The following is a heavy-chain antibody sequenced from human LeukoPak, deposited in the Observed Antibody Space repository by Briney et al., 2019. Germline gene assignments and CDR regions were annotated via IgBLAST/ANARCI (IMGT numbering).Heavy chain of an antibody. Sequence: NPSETLSLTCTVSGGSISSYYWSWIRQPPGKGLEWIGYIYYSGSTNYNPSLKSRVTISVDTSKNQFSLKLSSMTAADTAVYYCARGWITDFWSGYQPNDAFDIWGQGTMVTVSS. CDR3: ARGWITDFWSGYQPNDAFDI. CDR1: GGSISSYY. D-gene: IGHD3-3*01. J-gene: IGHJ3*02. CDR2: IYYSGST. V-gene: IGHV4-59*01.